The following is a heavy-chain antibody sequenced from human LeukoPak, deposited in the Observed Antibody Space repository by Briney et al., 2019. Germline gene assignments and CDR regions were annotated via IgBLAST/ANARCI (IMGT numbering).Heavy chain of an antibody. V-gene: IGHV3-23*01. CDR3: AKAGRIQLWPLGDY. D-gene: IGHD5-18*01. CDR2: ISGSGGST. Sequence: PGGSLRLSCAASGFTFSSYAMSWVRQAPGKGLEWVSAISGSGGSTYYADSVKGRFTISRDNSKNTLYLQMNSLRAEDTAVYYCAKAGRIQLWPLGDYWGQGTLVTVSS. J-gene: IGHJ4*02. CDR1: GFTFSSYA.